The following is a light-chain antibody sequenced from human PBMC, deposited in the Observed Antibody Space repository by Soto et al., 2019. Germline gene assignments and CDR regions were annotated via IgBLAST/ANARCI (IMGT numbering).Light chain of an antibody. J-gene: IGKJ5*01. CDR3: QQYDSSPIT. Sequence: EIVLTQSPGTLSLSPGERATLSCRASQSVSSSYLAWYQQKPRQAPRLLIYGASSRATGIPDRFSGSGSGTDFTLTISRLEPEDFAVYYCQQYDSSPITFGQGTRLEIK. CDR2: GAS. CDR1: QSVSSSY. V-gene: IGKV3-20*01.